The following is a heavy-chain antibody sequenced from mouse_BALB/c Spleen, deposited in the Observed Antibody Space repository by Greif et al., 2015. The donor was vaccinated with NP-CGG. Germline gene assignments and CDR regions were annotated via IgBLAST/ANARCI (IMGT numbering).Heavy chain of an antibody. J-gene: IGHJ2*01. CDR2: IYPGSGST. D-gene: IGHD2-14*01. Sequence: LQQPGSELVRPGASVKLSCKASGYTFTSYWMHWVKQRHGQGLEWIGNIYPGSGSTDYDEKFKSKGTLTVDTSSSTAYMHLSSLTSEDYAVYYCTRYYRYYFDYWGQGTTLTVSS. CDR3: TRYYRYYFDY. V-gene: IGHV1S22*01. CDR1: GYTFTSYW.